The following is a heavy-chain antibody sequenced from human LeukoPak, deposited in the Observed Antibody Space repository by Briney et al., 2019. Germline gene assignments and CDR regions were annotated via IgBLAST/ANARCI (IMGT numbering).Heavy chain of an antibody. J-gene: IGHJ4*02. Sequence: SQTLSLTCDISGDSVSGNIVAWNWIRQSPSRGLEWLGRTYYRSKWYNDYAVSVKSRITINPDTSKNQFSLQLNSVTPEDTAVYYCARVRNSSGWYFDYWGQGTLVTVSS. D-gene: IGHD6-19*01. CDR2: TYYRSKWYN. V-gene: IGHV6-1*01. CDR3: ARVRNSSGWYFDY. CDR1: GDSVSGNIVA.